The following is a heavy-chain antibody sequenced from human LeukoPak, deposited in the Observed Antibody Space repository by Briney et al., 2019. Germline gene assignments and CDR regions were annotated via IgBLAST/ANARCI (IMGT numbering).Heavy chain of an antibody. CDR1: CYSISSGYY. CDR3: ARPSDY. Sequence: SETLSLTCPVACYSISSGYYWGWIRQPQGKGEEWNGSIYHSGSTYFNPSLKSRVTISVDTSKNQFSLKLSSVTAADTAVYYCARPSDYWGQGTLVTVYS. J-gene: IGHJ4*02. CDR2: IYHSGST. V-gene: IGHV4-38-2*01.